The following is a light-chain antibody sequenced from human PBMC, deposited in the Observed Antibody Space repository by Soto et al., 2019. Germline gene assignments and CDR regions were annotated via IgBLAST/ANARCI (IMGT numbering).Light chain of an antibody. CDR2: EVG. CDR1: KNDIGAYNY. Sequence: QSALTQPPSASGSPGQSVTISCTGTKNDIGAYNYVSWYQQHPGKAPTLMIYEVGNRPSGASNRFSGSKSGNTASLTISGLQAEDEADYYCSSYTTSSTWVFGGGTKLTVL. V-gene: IGLV2-14*01. CDR3: SSYTTSSTWV. J-gene: IGLJ3*02.